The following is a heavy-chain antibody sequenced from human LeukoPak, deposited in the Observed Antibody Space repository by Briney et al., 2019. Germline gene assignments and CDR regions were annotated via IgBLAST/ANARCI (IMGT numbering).Heavy chain of an antibody. CDR2: ISSGSAYI. V-gene: IGHV3-21*01. J-gene: IGHJ4*02. D-gene: IGHD3-9*01. CDR3: ARERDILTGYYDY. Sequence: GGSLRLSCAASGFTVSSNYMSWVRQAPGKGLEWVSSISSGSAYIYSADSLKGRFTISRDNAKNSLYLQMNSLRAEDTAVYFCARERDILTGYYDYWGQGTLVTVSS. CDR1: GFTVSSNY.